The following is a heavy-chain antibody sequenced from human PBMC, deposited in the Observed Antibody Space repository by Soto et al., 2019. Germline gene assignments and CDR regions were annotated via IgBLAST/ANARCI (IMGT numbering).Heavy chain of an antibody. D-gene: IGHD5-18*01. V-gene: IGHV5-10-1*01. J-gene: IGHJ5*02. CDR2: IDPSDAYT. CDR3: ARHEGRGYSYDYRSPGYSWFDP. Sequence: PGESLKISCNASGYSFTIYWISWVRQTPGKGLEWMGRIDPSDAYTNYSPAFQGHVTFSVDKSIFTAYLQWSSLEASDTAIYYCARHEGRGYSYDYRSPGYSWFDPWGQGTLVTVSS. CDR1: GYSFTIYW.